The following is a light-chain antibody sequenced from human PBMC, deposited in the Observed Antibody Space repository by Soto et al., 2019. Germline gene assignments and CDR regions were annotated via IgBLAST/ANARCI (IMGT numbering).Light chain of an antibody. Sequence: SALTQPRSVSGSPGQSVTISCTGTSSDVGGYNYVSWYQQHPGKAPKLMIYDVNKRPSGVPDRFSGSKSGNTASLTISGLQAEDEADYYCCSYAGSYTLVFGTGTKVTV. CDR3: CSYAGSYTLV. CDR1: SSDVGGYNY. J-gene: IGLJ1*01. CDR2: DVN. V-gene: IGLV2-11*01.